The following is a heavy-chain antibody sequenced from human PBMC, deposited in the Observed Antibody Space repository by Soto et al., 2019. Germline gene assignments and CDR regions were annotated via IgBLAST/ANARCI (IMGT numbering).Heavy chain of an antibody. CDR2: INHSGST. CDR3: ARGPKGEVGGTWYYYAMDV. V-gene: IGHV4-34*01. Sequence: SETLSLTCAVYGGSFSGYYWSWVRQPPGKGLEWIGEINHSGSTNYNPSLKSRVTISVDTSKNQFSLKLNSVTAADTAVYYCARGPKGEVGGTWYYYAMDVWGQGTTVTVSS. J-gene: IGHJ6*02. CDR1: GGSFSGYY. D-gene: IGHD1-26*01.